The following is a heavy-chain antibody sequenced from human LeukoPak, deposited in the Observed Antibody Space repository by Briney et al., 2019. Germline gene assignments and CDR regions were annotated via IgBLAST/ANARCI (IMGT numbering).Heavy chain of an antibody. D-gene: IGHD3-10*01. CDR2: VHHSGYT. V-gene: IGHV4-38-2*02. J-gene: IGHJ4*02. CDR3: ARGGSGNYWDFDY. CDR1: GFSIRRPYY. Sequence: SDTLSLTRPVSGFSIRRPYYWGWIRQPPGKGLEWIGSVHHSGYTHYNPSLKSRVTTSIDTSNNQFSLKLKLNSVTAADTAVYYCARGGSGNYWDFDYWGQGTLVTVSS.